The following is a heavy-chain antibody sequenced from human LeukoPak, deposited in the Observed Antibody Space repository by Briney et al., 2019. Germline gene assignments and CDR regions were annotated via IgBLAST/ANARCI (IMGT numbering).Heavy chain of an antibody. Sequence: GGSLRLSCAASGFTFSSYAMSWVRQAPWKGLEWVSAISGSGGSTYYADSVKGRFTISRDNSKNTLYLQMNSLRAEDTAVYYCAKDGIVGVVRGVIITPQLNYFDYWGQGTLVTVSS. CDR1: GFTFSSYA. CDR2: ISGSGGST. CDR3: AKDGIVGVVRGVIITPQLNYFDY. V-gene: IGHV3-23*01. D-gene: IGHD3-10*01. J-gene: IGHJ4*02.